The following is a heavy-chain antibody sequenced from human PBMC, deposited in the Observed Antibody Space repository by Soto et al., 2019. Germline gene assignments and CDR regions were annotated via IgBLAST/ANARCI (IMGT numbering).Heavy chain of an antibody. D-gene: IGHD4-17*01. V-gene: IGHV3-30-3*01. Sequence: QVQLVESGGGVVQPGRSLRLSCAASGFTFSSYGLLWVRQAPGKGLEWVAVISSDGSNKYHADSVKGRFTISRDNSMDTLYLQMHSLRIEDTAVYYCVRVPSYGGSTWNFDLWGRGTLVTVSS. CDR1: GFTFSSYG. J-gene: IGHJ2*01. CDR2: ISSDGSNK. CDR3: VRVPSYGGSTWNFDL.